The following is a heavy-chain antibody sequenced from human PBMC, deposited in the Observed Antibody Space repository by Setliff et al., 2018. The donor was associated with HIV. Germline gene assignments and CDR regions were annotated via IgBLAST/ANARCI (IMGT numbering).Heavy chain of an antibody. J-gene: IGHJ3*02. D-gene: IGHD3-9*01. CDR2: MYHSGST. CDR3: ARQSPQIRYLDWLNAFDI. CDR1: GYSISSGYY. Sequence: PSETLSLTCAVSGYSISSGYYWGWIRQPPGKGLEWVGSMYHSGSTYHNPSLKSRVTISVDTSKNQFSLKLSYVTAADTAFYYCARQSPQIRYLDWLNAFDIWGQGTTVTVSS. V-gene: IGHV4-38-2*01.